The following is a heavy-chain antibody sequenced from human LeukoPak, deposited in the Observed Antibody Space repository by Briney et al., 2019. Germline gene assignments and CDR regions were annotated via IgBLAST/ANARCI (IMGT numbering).Heavy chain of an antibody. CDR3: ARVLQRRGRGFDP. J-gene: IGHJ5*02. Sequence: SQTLSLTCTVSGGSISSGDYYWSWIRQPPGKGLEWIGYIYNSGSTYYNPSLKSRVTISVDTSKNQFSLKLSSVTAADTAVYYCARVLQRRGRGFDPWGQGTLVTVSS. V-gene: IGHV4-30-4*01. CDR2: IYNSGST. D-gene: IGHD5-24*01. CDR1: GGSISSGDYY.